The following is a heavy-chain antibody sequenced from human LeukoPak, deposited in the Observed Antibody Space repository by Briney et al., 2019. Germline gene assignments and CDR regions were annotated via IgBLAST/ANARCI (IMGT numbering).Heavy chain of an antibody. CDR2: ISGTATYT. Sequence: PGGSLRLSCAASGFTFSYYYMSWIRQAPGKGLEYISHISGTATYTSYADSVKGRFTISRDNAKNPLFLQMHSLRAEDTAVYYCARDRLSDYWGQGTLVTVSS. CDR1: GFTFSYYY. V-gene: IGHV3-11*05. CDR3: ARDRLSDY. J-gene: IGHJ4*02. D-gene: IGHD3-16*02.